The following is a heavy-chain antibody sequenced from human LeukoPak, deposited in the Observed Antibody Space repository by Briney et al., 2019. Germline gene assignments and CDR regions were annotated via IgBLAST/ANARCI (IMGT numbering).Heavy chain of an antibody. CDR2: INPSGGST. J-gene: IGHJ4*02. CDR1: GHTFTSYY. D-gene: IGHD5-18*01. Sequence: ASVKVSCKASGHTFTSYYMHWVRQAPGQGLEWMGIINPSGGSTSYAQKFQGRVTMTRDTSTSTVYMELSSLGSEDKAVYYGARDDSKRGYPYWGQGTLVTVSS. V-gene: IGHV1-46*01. CDR3: ARDDSKRGYPY.